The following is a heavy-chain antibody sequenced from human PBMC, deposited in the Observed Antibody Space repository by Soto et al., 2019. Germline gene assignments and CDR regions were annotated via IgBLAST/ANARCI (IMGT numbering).Heavy chain of an antibody. CDR2: IRSKPNNYAT. CDR1: GFTFSGSA. J-gene: IGHJ4*02. CDR3: TNALDY. Sequence: GGSLRLSCAASGFTFSGSAMHWVRKASGKGLEWVGHIRSKPNNYATAYAASVKGRFTISRDDSKNTAYLQMNSLKTEDTAVYYCTNALDYWGQGTLVTVSS. V-gene: IGHV3-73*01.